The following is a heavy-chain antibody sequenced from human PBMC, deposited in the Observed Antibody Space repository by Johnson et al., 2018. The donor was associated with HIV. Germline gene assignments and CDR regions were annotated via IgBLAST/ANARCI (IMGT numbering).Heavy chain of an antibody. CDR2: ISYDGSNK. CDR3: ARGSHAKGDAFDI. V-gene: IGHV3-30-3*01. CDR1: GFTFSSYA. Sequence: QVQLMESGGGVVQPGRSLRLSCAASGFTFSSYAMHWVRQAPGKGLEWVAVISYDGSNKYYADSVKGRFTISRDNSKNTPYLQMNSLRAEDTAVYYCARGSHAKGDAFDIWGQGTMVTVSS. D-gene: IGHD3-16*01. J-gene: IGHJ3*02.